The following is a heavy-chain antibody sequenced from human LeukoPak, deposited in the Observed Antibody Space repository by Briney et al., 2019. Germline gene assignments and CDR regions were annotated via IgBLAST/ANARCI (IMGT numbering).Heavy chain of an antibody. D-gene: IGHD1-26*01. V-gene: IGHV4-38-2*02. Sequence: SETLSLTCTVSGYSISSGYYWGWIRQPPGKGLEWIGSIYHSGSTYYNPSLKSRVTISVDTSKNQFSLKLSSVTAADTAVYYCARGGQTWELLTWGQGTQVTVSS. CDR1: GYSISSGYY. CDR2: IYHSGST. CDR3: ARGGQTWELLT. J-gene: IGHJ5*02.